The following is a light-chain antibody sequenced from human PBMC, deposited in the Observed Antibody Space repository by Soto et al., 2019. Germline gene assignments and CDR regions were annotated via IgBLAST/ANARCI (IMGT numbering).Light chain of an antibody. CDR1: SSDVGGYNF. V-gene: IGLV2-14*01. CDR2: EVS. Sequence: QSALTQPASVSGSPGQSITISCTGTSSDVGGYNFVSWYQQHPGTAPKLMIYEVSNRPSGVSNRFSGSKSANTASLTISGLQAADEADYYCISYTDRQSYLFGTGTKLTVL. J-gene: IGLJ1*01. CDR3: ISYTDRQSYL.